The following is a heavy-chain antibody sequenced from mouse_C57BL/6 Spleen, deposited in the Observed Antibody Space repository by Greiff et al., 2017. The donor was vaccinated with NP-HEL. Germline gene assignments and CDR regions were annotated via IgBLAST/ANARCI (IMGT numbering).Heavy chain of an antibody. CDR3: ARLAGVYYFDY. Sequence: EVKLVESGPELVKPGASVKIPCKASGYTFTDYNMDWVKQSHGKSLEWIGDINPNNGGTIYNQKFKGKATLPVDKYSSTAYMELRSLTSEDTAVYYCARLAGVYYFDYWGQGTTLTVSS. CDR2: INPNNGGT. CDR1: GYTFTDYN. J-gene: IGHJ2*01. V-gene: IGHV1-18*01.